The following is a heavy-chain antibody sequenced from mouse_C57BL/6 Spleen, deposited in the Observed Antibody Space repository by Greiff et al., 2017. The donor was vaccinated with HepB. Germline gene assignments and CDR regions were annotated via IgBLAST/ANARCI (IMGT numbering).Heavy chain of an antibody. CDR3: TSHPLFIATEGAY. CDR1: GFNIKDYY. J-gene: IGHJ3*01. V-gene: IGHV14-1*01. Sequence: VQLQQSGAELVRPGASVKLSCTASGFNIKDYYMHWVKQRPEQGLEWIGRIDPEDGDTDYAPKFQGKATMTAATASNTAYLQLSSLTSEDTAVYYCTSHPLFIATEGAYWGKGTLVTVSA. D-gene: IGHD1-1*01. CDR2: IDPEDGDT.